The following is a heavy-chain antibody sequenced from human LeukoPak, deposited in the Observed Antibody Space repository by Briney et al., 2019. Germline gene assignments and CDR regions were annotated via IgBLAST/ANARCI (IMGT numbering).Heavy chain of an antibody. J-gene: IGHJ6*03. CDR2: ISGSGGST. CDR1: GFTFDDYA. CDR3: AKGTIFGVVMYYYMDV. Sequence: TGGSLRLSCAASGFTFDDYAMSWVRQAPGKGLEWVSAISGSGGSTYYADSVKGRFTISRDNSKNTLYLQMNSLRAEDTAVYYCAKGTIFGVVMYYYMDVWGKGTTVTVSS. D-gene: IGHD3-3*01. V-gene: IGHV3-23*01.